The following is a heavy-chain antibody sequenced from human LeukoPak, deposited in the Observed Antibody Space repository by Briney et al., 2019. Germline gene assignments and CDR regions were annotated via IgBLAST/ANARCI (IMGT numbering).Heavy chain of an antibody. CDR2: IHYSGST. CDR1: GGSVSSGSYY. Sequence: SETLSLTCTVSGGSVSSGSYYWSWIRQPPGKELEWIGYIHYSGSTNYNPSLKSRVTMSVDTSKNQFSLKLTSVTAADTAVYYCVRGGSSSSWPFYYWGQGTLVTVSS. V-gene: IGHV4-61*01. D-gene: IGHD6-13*01. J-gene: IGHJ4*02. CDR3: VRGGSSSSWPFYY.